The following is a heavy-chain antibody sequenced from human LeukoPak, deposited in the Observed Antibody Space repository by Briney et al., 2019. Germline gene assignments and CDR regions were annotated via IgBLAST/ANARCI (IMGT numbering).Heavy chain of an antibody. CDR1: GFTISTYG. J-gene: IGHJ4*02. Sequence: GGSLRLSCAASGFTISTYGMHWVRQAPGKGLEWVAVIWYDGSNKYYADSVKGRFTITRDNSKNTLYLQMNSLRAEDTAVYYCARDGEDYYGFDYWGQGTLVTVSS. V-gene: IGHV3-33*08. CDR2: IWYDGSNK. CDR3: ARDGEDYYGFDY. D-gene: IGHD3-10*01.